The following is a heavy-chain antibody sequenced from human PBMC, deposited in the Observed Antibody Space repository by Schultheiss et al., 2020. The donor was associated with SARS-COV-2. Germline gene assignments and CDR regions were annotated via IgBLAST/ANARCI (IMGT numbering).Heavy chain of an antibody. Sequence: GGSLRLSCAASGFTFSSYGMHWVRQAPGKGLEWVAVISYDGDNKYYADSVKGRFTISRDNSKNTLYLQMNNLRSEDTSVYYCAKILEVTLVQGVNIDYWGQGTLVTVSS. CDR2: ISYDGDNK. CDR1: GFTFSSYG. D-gene: IGHD3-10*01. V-gene: IGHV3-30*18. J-gene: IGHJ4*02. CDR3: AKILEVTLVQGVNIDY.